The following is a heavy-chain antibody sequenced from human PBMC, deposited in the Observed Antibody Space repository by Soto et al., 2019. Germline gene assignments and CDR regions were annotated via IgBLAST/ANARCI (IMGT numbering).Heavy chain of an antibody. D-gene: IGHD6-19*01. V-gene: IGHV6-1*01. CDR1: GDXVSSNTAA. CDR3: ARGVAGSGFDL. J-gene: IGHJ4*02. Sequence: QXLSLTCAISGDXVSSNTAAWNWIRSSPSRGLEWLGRTYYRSNWRHDYSVSVKSRITVNPDTSKNHFSLQLNSVTTDDTAVYYCARGVAGSGFDLWGQGTLGTVS. CDR2: TYYRSNWRH.